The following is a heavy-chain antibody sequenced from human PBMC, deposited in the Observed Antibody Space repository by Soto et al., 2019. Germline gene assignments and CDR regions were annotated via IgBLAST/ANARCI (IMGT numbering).Heavy chain of an antibody. Sequence: QVQLQESGPGLVKPSETLSLTCTVSGGSIRDYFWTWIRQPPGKGLEWIGYIYYSGRTNYNPSLKSRVSISVDTYKNHFSLQLRSVTAADTAVDYCARVGGDDFGDSGGFDYWGQGTLVTVSS. CDR1: GGSIRDYF. D-gene: IGHD4-17*01. CDR2: IYYSGRT. V-gene: IGHV4-59*01. J-gene: IGHJ4*02. CDR3: ARVGGDDFGDSGGFDY.